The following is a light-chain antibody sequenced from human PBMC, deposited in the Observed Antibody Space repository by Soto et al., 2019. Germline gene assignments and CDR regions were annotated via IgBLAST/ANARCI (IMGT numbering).Light chain of an antibody. CDR2: DVS. CDR3: CSYTTSDTRQIV. J-gene: IGLJ1*01. CDR1: SSDVGGYNY. Sequence: QSALTQPASVSGSPGQSITISCTGTSSDVGGYNYVSWYQHHPGKAPKLMIYDVSNRPSGVSNRFSGSKSSNTASLTISGLQPEDESEYYCCSYTTSDTRQIVFGTGTKLTVL. V-gene: IGLV2-14*03.